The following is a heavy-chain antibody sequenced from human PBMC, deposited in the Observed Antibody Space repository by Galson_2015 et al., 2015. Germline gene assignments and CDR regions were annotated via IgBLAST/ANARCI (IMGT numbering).Heavy chain of an antibody. Sequence: SLRLSCAASGFTLSDYYMSWIRQAPGMGLEWVSYISSSGSTIYYADSVKGRFTISRDNAKNSLYLQMNSLRAEDTAVYYCARDSSSWAYFDYWGQGTLVTVSS. J-gene: IGHJ4*02. V-gene: IGHV3-11*01. CDR3: ARDSSSWAYFDY. CDR1: GFTLSDYY. CDR2: ISSSGSTI. D-gene: IGHD6-13*01.